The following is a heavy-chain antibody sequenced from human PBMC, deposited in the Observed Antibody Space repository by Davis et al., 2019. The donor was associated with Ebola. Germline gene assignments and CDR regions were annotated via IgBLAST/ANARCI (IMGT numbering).Heavy chain of an antibody. V-gene: IGHV5-10-1*01. CDR2: IDPSDSYT. J-gene: IGHJ3*02. Sequence: GESLMIPCHCPGYSLTSYWISWVRQMPRKGLEWLGRIDPSDSYTDYSPSFQGHVSISTDKSINTAYLQWNSLKASDTAMYYCARPRTDAFDIWGQGTMVTVSS. CDR1: GYSLTSYW. CDR3: ARPRTDAFDI.